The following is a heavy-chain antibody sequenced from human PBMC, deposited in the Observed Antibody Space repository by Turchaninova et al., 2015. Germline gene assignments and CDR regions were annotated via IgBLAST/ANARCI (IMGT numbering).Heavy chain of an antibody. D-gene: IGHD6-19*01. CDR3: ARIPYSSGWYGAYYYYGMDV. Sequence: QVTFKESGPVLVKPTEPLTLTCTVSCFPLSNARIGVSWNRQPPGKALEWLAHIFSNDEKSYSTSLKSRLTISKDTSKSQVVLTMTNMDPVDTATYYCARIPYSSGWYGAYYYYGMDVWGQGTTVTVSS. V-gene: IGHV2-26*01. CDR1: CFPLSNARIG. J-gene: IGHJ6*02. CDR2: IFSNDEK.